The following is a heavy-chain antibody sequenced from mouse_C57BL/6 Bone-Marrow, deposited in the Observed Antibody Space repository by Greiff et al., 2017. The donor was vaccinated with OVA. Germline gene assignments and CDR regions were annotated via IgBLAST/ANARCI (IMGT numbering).Heavy chain of an antibody. V-gene: IGHV1-77*01. CDR1: GYTFTDYY. CDR3: ARFRTYYAMGY. J-gene: IGHJ4*01. Sequence: QVQLQQSGAELVKPGASVKISCKASGYTFTDYYINWVKQRPGQGLEWIGKIGPGSGSTSYNEKFKGKAKLTADKSSSTAYMRLSSLTSEDSAVYFCARFRTYYAMGYWGQGTSVTVSS. CDR2: IGPGSGST.